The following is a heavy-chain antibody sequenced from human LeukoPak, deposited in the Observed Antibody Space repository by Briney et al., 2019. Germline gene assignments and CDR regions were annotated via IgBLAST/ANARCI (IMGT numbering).Heavy chain of an antibody. CDR3: ARGLVVVDYFVDYYYMDV. J-gene: IGHJ6*03. CDR2: IYYSGST. D-gene: IGHD2-2*01. V-gene: IGHV4-59*01. Sequence: PSETLTLTCTVSGGSISSYYWSWIRQPPGKGLEWIGYIYYSGSTNYNPSLKSRVTISVDTSKNQFSLKLSSVTAADTAVYYCARGLVVVDYFVDYYYMDVWGKGTTVTVSS. CDR1: GGSISSYY.